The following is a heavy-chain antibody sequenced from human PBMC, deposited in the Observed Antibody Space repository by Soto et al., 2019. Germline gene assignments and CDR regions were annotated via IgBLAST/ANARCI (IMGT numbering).Heavy chain of an antibody. J-gene: IGHJ4*02. CDR1: GGSVRSGGYY. D-gene: IGHD3-10*01. Sequence: PSESLYLTCPMSGGSVRSGGYYWRLINQHPGEGQEWIGYIYYTGTTYYNPSLRSRVTISVDTSKSQFSLRLSSVTAADTAFYYCARISVSGRYGFDYWGQGTLVTVSS. CDR2: IYYTGTT. V-gene: IGHV4-31*03. CDR3: ARISVSGRYGFDY.